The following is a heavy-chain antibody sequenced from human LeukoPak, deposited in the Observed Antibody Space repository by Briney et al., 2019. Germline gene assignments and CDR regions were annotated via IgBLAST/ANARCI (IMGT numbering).Heavy chain of an antibody. Sequence: GGSLRLSCAASGFTFSSYGMHWVRQAPGKGLEWVAVISYDGSNKYYADSVKGRFTISRDNSKNTLYLQMNGLRAEDTAVYYCANHPPVTFPSSDWGQGTLVTVSS. CDR3: ANHPPVTFPSSD. CDR1: GFTFSSYG. D-gene: IGHD4-17*01. V-gene: IGHV3-30*18. J-gene: IGHJ4*02. CDR2: ISYDGSNK.